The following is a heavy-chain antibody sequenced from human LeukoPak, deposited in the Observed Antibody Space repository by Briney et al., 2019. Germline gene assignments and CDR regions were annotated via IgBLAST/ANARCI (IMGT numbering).Heavy chain of an antibody. CDR2: IYYSGST. CDR1: GGSISSYY. Sequence: PSETLSLNCTVSGGSISSYYWSWIRQPPGKGLEWIGYIYYSGSTNYNPSLKSRVTISVDTSKNQFSLKLSSVTAADTAVYYCARARDRSDFDYWGQGTLVTVSS. J-gene: IGHJ4*02. V-gene: IGHV4-59*01. CDR3: ARARDRSDFDY.